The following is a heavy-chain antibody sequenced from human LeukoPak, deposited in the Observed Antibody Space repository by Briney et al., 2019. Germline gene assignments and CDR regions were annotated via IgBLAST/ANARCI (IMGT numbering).Heavy chain of an antibody. J-gene: IGHJ3*02. Sequence: GGSLRLSCAASGFTFDDYAMHWVRQAPGKGLEWVSLISADGGSTYYADSVQGRFTISRDNNKNSLYLQMNSLRTEDTALYYCAKVFGRGSYSAFDIWGQGRMVTVSS. V-gene: IGHV3-43*02. CDR2: ISADGGST. CDR3: AKVFGRGSYSAFDI. D-gene: IGHD1-26*01. CDR1: GFTFDDYA.